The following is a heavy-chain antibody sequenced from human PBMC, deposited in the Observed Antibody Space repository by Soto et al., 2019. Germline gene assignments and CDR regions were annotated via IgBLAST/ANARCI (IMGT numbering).Heavy chain of an antibody. D-gene: IGHD3-3*01. CDR2: IYWDDDK. V-gene: IGHV2-5*02. CDR1: GFSLTTSGVG. J-gene: IGHJ4*02. Sequence: QITLNESGPTVVRPTETLTLTCRFSGFSLTTSGVGVGWIRQSPGKAPEWLALIYWDDDKRYRASLKSRLTITKDTYKNQVVLTVSDLDPTDTATYYCAHRVLRTVFGLVTTTAIYFDFWGQGTPVAVSS. CDR3: AHRVLRTVFGLVTTTAIYFDF.